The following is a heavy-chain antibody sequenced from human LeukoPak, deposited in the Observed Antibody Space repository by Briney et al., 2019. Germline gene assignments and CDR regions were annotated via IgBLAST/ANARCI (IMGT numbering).Heavy chain of an antibody. CDR1: GFAFSTYG. V-gene: IGHV3-30*02. CDR2: IRCDGNNK. D-gene: IGHD3-9*01. CDR3: AKGPNYDILTGWRKTYNGFDV. Sequence: GGSLRLSCVASGFAFSTYGMHWVRQAPGKGLEWVAFIRCDGNNKYYTESMKGRFTISRDNSKNTLYLQMNSLRPEDTAVYYCAKGPNYDILTGWRKTYNGFDVWGQGTMVTVSS. J-gene: IGHJ3*01.